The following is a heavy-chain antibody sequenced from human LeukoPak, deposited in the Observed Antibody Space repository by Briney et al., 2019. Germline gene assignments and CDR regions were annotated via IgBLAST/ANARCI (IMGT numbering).Heavy chain of an antibody. CDR1: GGSSSGYY. V-gene: IGHV4-34*01. CDR3: ARVMDHVWGSFDAFDI. Sequence: SETLSLTCAVYGGSSSGYYWSWIRQPPGKGLEWIGEINHSGSTNYNPSLKSRVTISVDTSKNQFSLKLSSVTAADTAVYYCARVMDHVWGSFDAFDIWGQGTMVTVSS. J-gene: IGHJ3*02. CDR2: INHSGST. D-gene: IGHD3-16*01.